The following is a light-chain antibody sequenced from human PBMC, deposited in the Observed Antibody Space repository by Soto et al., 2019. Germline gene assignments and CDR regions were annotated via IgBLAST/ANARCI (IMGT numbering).Light chain of an antibody. CDR3: QQYNNWPLT. J-gene: IGKJ4*01. CDR1: QSVSSN. CDR2: GAS. Sequence: EIVMTQSPATLSVSPGERATLSCRASQSVSSNLAWYQQKPGQAPRLLIYGASTRATGIPARFSGSGPGTEFTLTISSLQSEDFAVYYCQQYNNWPLTFXGGTKVDIK. V-gene: IGKV3-15*01.